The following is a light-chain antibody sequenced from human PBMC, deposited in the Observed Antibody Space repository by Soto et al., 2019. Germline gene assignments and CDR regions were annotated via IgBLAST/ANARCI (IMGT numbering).Light chain of an antibody. CDR3: SSYTSSSTLYV. J-gene: IGLJ1*01. Sequence: QSALTQPASVSGSPGQSITISCTGTSSDVGGYNYVSWYQQHPGKAPKLMIFEVSSRPSGVSYRFPGSKSGNTASLTISGLQAEDEADYYCSSYTSSSTLYVFGSGTKLTVL. CDR1: SSDVGGYNY. CDR2: EVS. V-gene: IGLV2-14*01.